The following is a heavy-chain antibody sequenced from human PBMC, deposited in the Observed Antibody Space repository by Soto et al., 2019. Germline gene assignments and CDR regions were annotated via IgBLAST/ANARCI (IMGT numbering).Heavy chain of an antibody. J-gene: IGHJ4*02. V-gene: IGHV3-74*01. Sequence: EVQLVESGGGLVQPGESLRLSCAASGFTFSSYWMHWVRQAPGKGLVWVSRINSDGSSTSYAGSVKGRFTISRDNAKNTLYLQMHSLRAEDTAVYYCVRTSLVVAAATREDYWGEGTLVIVSS. D-gene: IGHD2-15*01. CDR3: VRTSLVVAAATREDY. CDR1: GFTFSSYW. CDR2: INSDGSST.